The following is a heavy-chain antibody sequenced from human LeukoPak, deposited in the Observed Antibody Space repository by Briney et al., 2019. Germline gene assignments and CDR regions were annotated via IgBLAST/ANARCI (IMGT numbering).Heavy chain of an antibody. V-gene: IGHV3-11*01. CDR3: ARAPGDSSGYH. D-gene: IGHD3-22*01. Sequence: PGGSLRLSCAASGFRLSDYYMSWVRQAPGKGLEWVSYISSRGSTIYYADSVKGRFTIPRDNAKNSLYLQMNSLRAEDTTVYYCARAPGDSSGYHWGQGTLVTVSS. J-gene: IGHJ4*02. CDR1: GFRLSDYY. CDR2: ISSRGSTI.